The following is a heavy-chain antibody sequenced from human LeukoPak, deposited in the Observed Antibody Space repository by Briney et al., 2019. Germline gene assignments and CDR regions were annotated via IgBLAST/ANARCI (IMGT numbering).Heavy chain of an antibody. D-gene: IGHD6-19*01. CDR1: GFTFSNFA. J-gene: IGHJ4*02. Sequence: GGSLRLSCAASGFTFSNFAMNWVRQAPGKGLEWVSTISGSGGSTYYADSVKGRFTISRDNSKNTLDLQMNSLRAEDTAVYYCVYSSAWLFFDHWGQGTLVTVSS. CDR2: ISGSGGST. V-gene: IGHV3-23*01. CDR3: VYSSAWLFFDH.